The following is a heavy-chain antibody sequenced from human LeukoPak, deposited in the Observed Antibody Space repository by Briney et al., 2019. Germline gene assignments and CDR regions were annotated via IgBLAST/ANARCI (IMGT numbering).Heavy chain of an antibody. D-gene: IGHD4-17*01. Sequence: GRSLRLSCAASGFTFSSYAMHWVRQAPGKGLEWVAVISYDGSNKYYADSVKGRFTITRDNAKNSLYLQMNSLRAEDTANYYCARRARDFGDSHAFDVWGQGTMVTVSS. CDR1: GFTFSSYA. CDR3: ARRARDFGDSHAFDV. J-gene: IGHJ3*01. V-gene: IGHV3-30*07. CDR2: ISYDGSNK.